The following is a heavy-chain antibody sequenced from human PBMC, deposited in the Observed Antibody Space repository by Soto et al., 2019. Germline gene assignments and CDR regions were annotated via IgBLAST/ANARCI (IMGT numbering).Heavy chain of an antibody. CDR1: GGSISSSTYY. V-gene: IGHV4-39*02. CDR3: AREILTGYYPAGWFDP. Sequence: QLQLQESGPGLVKPSETLSLTCTVSGGSISSSTYYWGWIRQPPGKGLEWIGSIYFRGSTYYNPSLKCRVTVAVDTSKKQFSLKLTSVTAADTAVYYCAREILTGYYPAGWFDPWGQGTLVTVSS. J-gene: IGHJ5*02. CDR2: IYFRGST. D-gene: IGHD3-9*01.